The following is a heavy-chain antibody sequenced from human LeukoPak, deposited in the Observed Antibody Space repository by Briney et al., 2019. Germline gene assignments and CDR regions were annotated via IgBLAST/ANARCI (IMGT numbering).Heavy chain of an antibody. J-gene: IGHJ6*03. CDR1: GYTFTGYY. D-gene: IGHD6-19*01. CDR2: INPNSGGT. CDR3: ARSEQFPYYMDV. Sequence: ASVKVSCKTSGYTFTGYYMHWVRQAPGQGLEWMGWINPNSGGTNYAQKFQGRVTMTRDTSISTAYMELSRLRSDDTAVYYCARSEQFPYYMDVWGKGTTVTVSS. V-gene: IGHV1-2*02.